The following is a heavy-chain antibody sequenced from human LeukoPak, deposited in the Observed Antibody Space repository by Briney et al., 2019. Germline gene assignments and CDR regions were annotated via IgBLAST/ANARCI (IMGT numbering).Heavy chain of an antibody. J-gene: IGHJ5*02. CDR3: ARSSGYDFWFDP. V-gene: IGHV4-31*03. Sequence: PSETLSLTCTVSGGSISSGGYSWSWIRQHPGKGLEWIGYIYYSGSTYYNPSLKSRVTISVDTSKNQFSLKLSSVTAADTAVYYCARSSGYDFWFDPWGQGTLVTVSS. CDR2: IYYSGST. D-gene: IGHD5-12*01. CDR1: GGSISSGGYS.